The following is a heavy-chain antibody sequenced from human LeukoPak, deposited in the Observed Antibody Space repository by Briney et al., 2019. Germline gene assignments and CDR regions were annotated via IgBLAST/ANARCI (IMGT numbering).Heavy chain of an antibody. CDR2: INPNSGGT. CDR1: GYTFTGYY. V-gene: IGHV1-2*02. J-gene: IGHJ4*02. Sequence: ASVNVSCKASGYTFTGYYMHWVRQAPGQGLEWMGWINPNSGGTNYAQKFQGRVTMTRDTSISTAYMELGRLRSDDTAVYYCARGGDYGDYYFDYWGQGTLVTVSS. CDR3: ARGGDYGDYYFDY. D-gene: IGHD4-17*01.